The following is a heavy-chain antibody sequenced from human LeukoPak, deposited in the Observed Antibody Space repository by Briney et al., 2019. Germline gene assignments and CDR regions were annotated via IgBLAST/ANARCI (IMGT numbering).Heavy chain of an antibody. J-gene: IGHJ4*02. Sequence: GGSLRLSCAASGLPFSEYSMNWVRQAPGKGLEWVSYIDSSSTIYYADSMKGRFTISRDKAKRSLYLQFNSLRAKDTAVYYCARGPYDYGEYIDYWGQGTLVTVPS. CDR1: GLPFSEYS. CDR2: IDSSSTI. V-gene: IGHV3-69-1*01. D-gene: IGHD4-17*01. CDR3: ARGPYDYGEYIDY.